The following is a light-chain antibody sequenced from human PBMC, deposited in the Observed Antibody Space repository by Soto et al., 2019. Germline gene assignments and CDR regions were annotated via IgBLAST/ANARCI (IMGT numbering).Light chain of an antibody. J-gene: IGKJ1*01. CDR2: DAY. CDR1: QSVSSD. Sequence: EIVITQSPATLSVSPGERATHSSRASQSVSSDLAWYQQKPGQAHGLFIYDAYTRASGIPDRFSGSGSGTEFTLTISSLQSEDFGVYYCQHYKNWPPWTFGQGTKVDI. V-gene: IGKV3-15*01. CDR3: QHYKNWPPWT.